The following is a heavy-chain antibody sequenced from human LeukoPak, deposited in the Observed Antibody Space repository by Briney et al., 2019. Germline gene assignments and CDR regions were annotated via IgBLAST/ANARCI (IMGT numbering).Heavy chain of an antibody. V-gene: IGHV1-69*13. CDR1: GYTFTSYG. Sequence: GASVKVSCKASGYTFTSYGISWVRQAPGQGLEWMGGIIPIFGTANYAQKFQGRVTITADESTSTAYMELSSLRSEDTAVYYCARDDAFDYWGQGTLVTVSS. J-gene: IGHJ4*02. CDR3: ARDDAFDY. CDR2: IIPIFGTA.